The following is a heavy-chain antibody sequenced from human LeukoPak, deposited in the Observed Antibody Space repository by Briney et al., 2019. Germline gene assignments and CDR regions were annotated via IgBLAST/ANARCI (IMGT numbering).Heavy chain of an antibody. J-gene: IGHJ4*02. V-gene: IGHV3-23*01. CDR1: GFTFSSYA. D-gene: IGHD5-24*01. CDR2: ISGSGGST. Sequence: GGSLRLSCAASGFTFSSYAMSWVRQAPGKGLEWVSAISGSGGSTYYADSVKGRFTISRDNSKNTLYLQMNSMRAEDTAVYYCATLEMATTRLDYWGQGTLVTVSP. CDR3: ATLEMATTRLDY.